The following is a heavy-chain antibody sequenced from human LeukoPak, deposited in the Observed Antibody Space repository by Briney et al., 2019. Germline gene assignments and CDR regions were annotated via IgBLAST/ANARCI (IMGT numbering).Heavy chain of an antibody. CDR2: ISGSGGNT. D-gene: IGHD2-2*01. CDR3: AKDFRPPRIYCSGPTCFLSDI. Sequence: TGGSLRLSCVASGLTFNMYAMNWVRQTPGKGLEWVSAISGSGGNTYYADSVKGRFTISRDNSKNTLYLQMNTLTAEDTAVYYCAKDFRPPRIYCSGPTCFLSDIWGQGTLVTVSS. CDR1: GLTFNMYA. V-gene: IGHV3-23*01. J-gene: IGHJ4*02.